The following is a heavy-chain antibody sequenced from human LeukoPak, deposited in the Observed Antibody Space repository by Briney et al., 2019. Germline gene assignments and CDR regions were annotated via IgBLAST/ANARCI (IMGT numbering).Heavy chain of an antibody. Sequence: GGSLRLSCAASGFTVSSNYMSWVRQAPGKGLEWVSVIYSGGSTYYADSVKGRFTISRDNSKNTLYLQMNSLRAEDTAVYYCASWYYYDSSGFAFDIWGQGTMVTVSS. CDR1: GFTVSSNY. D-gene: IGHD3-22*01. CDR2: IYSGGST. J-gene: IGHJ3*02. V-gene: IGHV3-66*01. CDR3: ASWYYYDSSGFAFDI.